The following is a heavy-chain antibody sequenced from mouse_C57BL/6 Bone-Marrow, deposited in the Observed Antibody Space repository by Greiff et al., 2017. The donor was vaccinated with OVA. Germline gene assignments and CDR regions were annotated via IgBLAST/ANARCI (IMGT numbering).Heavy chain of an antibody. Sequence: VQLKESGPGLVAPSQSLSITCTVSGFSLTSYGVHWVRQPPGKGLEWLVVIWSDGSTTYNSALKSRLSISKDNSKSQVVLKMNSLQTDDTAMYYCARHTTVVEYYFDYWGQGTTLTVSS. CDR1: GFSLTSYG. V-gene: IGHV2-6-1*01. CDR2: IWSDGST. CDR3: ARHTTVVEYYFDY. D-gene: IGHD1-1*01. J-gene: IGHJ2*01.